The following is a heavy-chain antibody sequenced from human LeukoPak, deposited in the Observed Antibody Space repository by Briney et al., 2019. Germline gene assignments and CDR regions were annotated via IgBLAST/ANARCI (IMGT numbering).Heavy chain of an antibody. CDR1: GASISSYY. V-gene: IGHV4-4*07. CDR3: ARDAFSGGTRFDP. Sequence: SETLSLTCTVSGASISSYYWSWIRQPAGKGLEWIGRIYTSGSTSYNPSLKSRVTMSVDTSKNQFSLKLSSVTAADTAVYYCARDAFSGGTRFDPWGQGTLVAVSS. D-gene: IGHD1-1*01. CDR2: IYTSGST. J-gene: IGHJ5*02.